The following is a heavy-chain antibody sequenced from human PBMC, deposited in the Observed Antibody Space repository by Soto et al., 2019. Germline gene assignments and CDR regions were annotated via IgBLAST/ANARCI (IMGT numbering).Heavy chain of an antibody. J-gene: IGHJ5*02. D-gene: IGHD3-10*01. V-gene: IGHV1-24*01. CDR3: ATAYMVRGVIMYWFDP. Sequence: ASVKVSCKVSGYTLTELSMPWVRQAPGKGLEWMGGFDPEDGETIYAQKFQGRVTMTEDTSTDTAYMELSSLRSEDTAVYYCATAYMVRGVIMYWFDPWGQGTLVTVSS. CDR2: FDPEDGET. CDR1: GYTLTELS.